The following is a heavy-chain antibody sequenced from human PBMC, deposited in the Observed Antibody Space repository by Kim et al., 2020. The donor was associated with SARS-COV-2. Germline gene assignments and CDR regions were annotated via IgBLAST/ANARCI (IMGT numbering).Heavy chain of an antibody. CDR2: ISASGGIT. CDR3: TRGPEGPGTYDYYFYGMDV. CDR1: GFTFSDYA. Sequence: GGSLRLSCVASGFTFSDYAMSWVRQAPGKGLEWVSVISASGGITYYADFVKGRFIISRDTSKNTLYLQMYSLRVEDTATYYCTRGPEGPGTYDYYFYGMDVWGQGTTVTVAS. J-gene: IGHJ6*02. D-gene: IGHD6-13*01. V-gene: IGHV3-23*01.